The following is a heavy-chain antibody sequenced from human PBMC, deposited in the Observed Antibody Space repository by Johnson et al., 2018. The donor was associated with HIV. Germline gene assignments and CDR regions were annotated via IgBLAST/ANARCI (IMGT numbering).Heavy chain of an antibody. CDR2: IGTAGDT. CDR1: GFTFSSYD. CDR3: ARALGATYAFDI. D-gene: IGHD1-26*01. Sequence: VQLVESGGGLVQPGGSLRLSCAASGFTFSSYDMHWVRQATGKGLDWVSAIGTAGDTYYPASVKGRFTISRVNAKNSLYLKMNSLRAGDTAVYYCARALGATYAFDILGQGTMVTVSS. V-gene: IGHV3-13*01. J-gene: IGHJ3*02.